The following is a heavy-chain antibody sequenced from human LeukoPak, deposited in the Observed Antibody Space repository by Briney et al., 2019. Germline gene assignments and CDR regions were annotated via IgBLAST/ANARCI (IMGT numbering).Heavy chain of an antibody. CDR1: GASIRSGRNY. V-gene: IGHV4-30-2*06. Sequence: SETLSLTCNVSGASIRSGRNYWGWIRQSPGKGLEWIGYIYHSGSTYYNPSLKSRVTISVDRSKNQFSLKLSSVTAADTAVYYCARGYGGYSYGLDYWGQGTLVTVSS. D-gene: IGHD5-18*01. CDR2: IYHSGST. CDR3: ARGYGGYSYGLDY. J-gene: IGHJ4*02.